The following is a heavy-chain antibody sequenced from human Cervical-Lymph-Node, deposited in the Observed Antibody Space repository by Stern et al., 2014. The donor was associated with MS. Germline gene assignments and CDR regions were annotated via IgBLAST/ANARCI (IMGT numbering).Heavy chain of an antibody. CDR2: ISYDGRDK. J-gene: IGHJ4*02. D-gene: IGHD1-26*01. CDR1: GFAFRRHE. V-gene: IGHV3-30*04. CDR3: AKGGSGSYLD. Sequence: VQLVESGGGLVQPGRSLRLSCAASGFAFRRHEIHWVRQAPGKGLECVALISYDGRDKYYTDSVKGRFTVSRDNSNNTVDMEMNSLRLEDTAVYYCAKGGSGSYLDWGQGSLVTVSS.